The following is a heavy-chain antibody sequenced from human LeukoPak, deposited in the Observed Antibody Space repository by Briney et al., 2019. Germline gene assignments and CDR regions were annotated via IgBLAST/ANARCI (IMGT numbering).Heavy chain of an antibody. CDR2: ISKSGTSI. CDR1: GFSFSSPG. CDR3: ARGSGTHF. D-gene: IGHD3-10*01. J-gene: IGHJ4*02. V-gene: IGHV3-21*01. Sequence: PGWSLRPSCAASGFSFSSPGMNWVRQAPRKGLEWVSSISKSGTSIYYADSVRGRFTISRDNANNSLYLQMNSLRGEDTGMYYCARGSGTHFWGQGTRVTVSS.